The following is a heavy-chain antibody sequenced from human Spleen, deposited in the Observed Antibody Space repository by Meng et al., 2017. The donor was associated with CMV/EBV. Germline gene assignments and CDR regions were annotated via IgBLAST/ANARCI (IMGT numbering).Heavy chain of an antibody. J-gene: IGHJ5*01. D-gene: IGHD6-19*01. Sequence: SGFTFNSYWMHWVRQAPGKGLVWIARVKSDGSIMNLADSVKGRFTISRDNAKNTLYLQMNGLREEDTAVYYCARARNSGWFSVGFDTWGHGTLVTVSS. V-gene: IGHV3-74*01. CDR3: ARARNSGWFSVGFDT. CDR1: GFTFNSYW. CDR2: VKSDGSIM.